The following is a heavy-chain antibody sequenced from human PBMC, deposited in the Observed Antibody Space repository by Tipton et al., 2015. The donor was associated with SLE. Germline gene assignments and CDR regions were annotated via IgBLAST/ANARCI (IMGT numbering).Heavy chain of an antibody. CDR2: IYASGST. CDR1: GGSISSGSYY. Sequence: LRLSCTVSGGSISSGSYYWSWIRQPAGKGLEWIGRIYASGSTNYNPSLKSRVTISVDTSKNQFSLKLTSVTAADTALYYCARNWVDYFDFWGQGTLVTVSS. D-gene: IGHD7-27*01. J-gene: IGHJ4*02. CDR3: ARNWVDYFDF. V-gene: IGHV4-61*02.